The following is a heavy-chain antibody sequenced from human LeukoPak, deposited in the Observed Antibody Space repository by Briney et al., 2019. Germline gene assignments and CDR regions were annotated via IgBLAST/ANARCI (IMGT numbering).Heavy chain of an antibody. CDR2: INPNSGGT. J-gene: IGHJ3*02. CDR1: GYTFTGYY. CDR3: ARDLEQQLAHAFDI. D-gene: IGHD6-13*01. Sequence: ASVKVSCKASGYTFTGYYMHWVRQAPGQGLECMGWINPNSGGTNYAQKFQGRVTMTRDTSISTAYMELGRLRSDDTAVYYCARDLEQQLAHAFDIWGQGTMVTVSS. V-gene: IGHV1-2*02.